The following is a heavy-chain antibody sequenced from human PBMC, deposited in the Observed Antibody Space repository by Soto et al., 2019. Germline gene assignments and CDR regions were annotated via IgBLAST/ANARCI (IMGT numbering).Heavy chain of an antibody. V-gene: IGHV1-8*01. Sequence: QVQLVQSGAEVKKPGASVKVSCKASGYTFTSYDINWVRQATGQGREWMGWMNPNSGNTGYAQKFQGRVTMTRNTSISTAYMELSSLRSEDTAVYYCARGAARISDYYYYLDVWGKGTTVTVS. CDR3: ARGAARISDYYYYLDV. CDR1: GYTFTSYD. J-gene: IGHJ6*03. D-gene: IGHD6-6*01. CDR2: MNPNSGNT.